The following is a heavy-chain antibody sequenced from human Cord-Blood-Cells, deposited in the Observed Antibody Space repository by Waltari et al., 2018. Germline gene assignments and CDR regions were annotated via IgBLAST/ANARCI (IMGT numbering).Heavy chain of an antibody. CDR1: GYSISRGYY. CDR3: ARAGEHYYYYGMDV. J-gene: IGHJ6*02. Sequence: QVQLQESGPGLVKPSETLSLTCAVSGYSISRGYYCGWIRQPPGKGLEWIGSIYHSGSTYYNPSLKSRVTISVDTSKNQFSLKLSSVTATDTAVYYCARAGEHYYYYGMDVWGQGTTVTVSS. CDR2: IYHSGST. D-gene: IGHD7-27*01. V-gene: IGHV4-38-2*01.